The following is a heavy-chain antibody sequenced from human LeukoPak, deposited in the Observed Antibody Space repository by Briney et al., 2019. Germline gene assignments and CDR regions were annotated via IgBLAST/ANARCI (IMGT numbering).Heavy chain of an antibody. CDR1: GYTFTGYY. Sequence: ASVKVSCKASGYTFTGYYMHWVRQAPGQGLEWMGWINPNSGGTNYAQKFQGRVTMTRDTSISTAYMELSRLRSDDTAVYYCARYCSSTSCYTFDYWGQGTLVTVSS. V-gene: IGHV1-2*02. CDR2: INPNSGGT. CDR3: ARYCSSTSCYTFDY. D-gene: IGHD2-2*02. J-gene: IGHJ4*02.